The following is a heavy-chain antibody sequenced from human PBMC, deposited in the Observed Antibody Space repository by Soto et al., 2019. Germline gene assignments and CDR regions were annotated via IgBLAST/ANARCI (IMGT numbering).Heavy chain of an antibody. CDR3: ARGHLGYYYYYGMDV. J-gene: IGHJ6*02. V-gene: IGHV4-34*01. CDR2: INHSGST. Sequence: SETLSLTCAVYGGSFSGYYWSWIRQPPGKGLEWIGEINHSGSTNYNPSLKSRVTISVDTSKNQFSLKLSSVTAADTAVYYCARGHLGYYYYYGMDVWGQGTTVT. CDR1: GGSFSGYY.